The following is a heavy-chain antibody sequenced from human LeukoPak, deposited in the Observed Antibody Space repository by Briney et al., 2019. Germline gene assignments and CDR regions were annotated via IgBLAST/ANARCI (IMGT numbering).Heavy chain of an antibody. D-gene: IGHD5-18*01. V-gene: IGHV3-7*01. CDR2: IKQDGSEK. CDR3: TRDGLHTAHFDY. CDR1: GFTFSRYW. Sequence: GGSLRLSCAASGFTFSRYWMSWVRQAPGKGLEWVANIKQDGSEKYYVDSVKGRFTISRDNAKNSLYLQMNSLRDEDTAVYYCTRDGLHTAHFDYWGQGTLVSVSS. J-gene: IGHJ4*02.